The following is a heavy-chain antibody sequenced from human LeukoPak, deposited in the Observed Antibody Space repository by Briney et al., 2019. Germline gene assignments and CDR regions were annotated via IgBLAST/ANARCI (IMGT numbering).Heavy chain of an antibody. V-gene: IGHV4-34*01. CDR3: ARDHIAATYYYYYMDV. CDR2: INHSGST. D-gene: IGHD6-25*01. Sequence: SETLSLTCTVYGGSFSGYYWSWIRQPPGKGLEWIGEINHSGSTNYSPSLKSRVTISVDTSKNQFSLKLSPVTAADTAVYYCARDHIAATYYYYYMDVWGKGTTVTVSS. J-gene: IGHJ6*03. CDR1: GGSFSGYY.